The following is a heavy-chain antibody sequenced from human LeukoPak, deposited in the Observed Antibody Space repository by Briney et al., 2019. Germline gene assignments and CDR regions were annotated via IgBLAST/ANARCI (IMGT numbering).Heavy chain of an antibody. CDR3: AKGLGFYCSGGSCYSSGMDV. CDR2: ISGSGDST. D-gene: IGHD2-15*01. J-gene: IGHJ6*02. V-gene: IGHV3-23*01. CDR1: GFTFSSYA. Sequence: GGSLRLSCAASGFTFSSYAMSWVRQAPGKGLEWVSGISGSGDSTYYADSVKGRFTISRDNSKDTLYLQMNSLRAEDTAVYYCAKGLGFYCSGGSCYSSGMDVWGQGTTVTVSS.